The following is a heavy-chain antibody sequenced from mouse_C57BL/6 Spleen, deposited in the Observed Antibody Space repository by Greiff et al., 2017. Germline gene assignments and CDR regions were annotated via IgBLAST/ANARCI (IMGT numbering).Heavy chain of an antibody. CDR1: GYTFTSYW. CDR3: ARGYYGGSAWFAY. Sequence: QVQLQQPGAELVMPGASVTLSCKASGYTFTSYWMPWVKQRPGQGLEWIGEIAPSDSYTNYNQKFKGESTLTVDKSSSTAYMQLSSLTSEDSAVYYCARGYYGGSAWFAYWGQGTLVTVSA. V-gene: IGHV1-69*01. J-gene: IGHJ3*01. D-gene: IGHD1-1*01. CDR2: IAPSDSYT.